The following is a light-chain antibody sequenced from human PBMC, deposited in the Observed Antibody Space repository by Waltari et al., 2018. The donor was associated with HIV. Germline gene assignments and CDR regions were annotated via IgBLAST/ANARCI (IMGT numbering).Light chain of an antibody. V-gene: IGLV1-47*01. CDR3: ASWDDSLSGWV. CDR2: RNN. CDR1: SANIGGNS. Sequence: QSVLTQPPSASGTPGQTVTISCSGSSANIGGNSVYWYQRLPGTAPKLLIYRNNQRPSGVPDRFSGSKSGTSASLAISGLRSDDGADYYCASWDDSLSGWVFGGGTKVTGL. J-gene: IGLJ3*02.